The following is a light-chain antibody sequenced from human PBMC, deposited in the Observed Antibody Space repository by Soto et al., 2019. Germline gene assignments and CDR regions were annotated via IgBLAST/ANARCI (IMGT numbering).Light chain of an antibody. CDR2: SAS. V-gene: IGKV3-15*01. Sequence: EIVLTQSPATLSVSPGVRVTLSCRASQSVGNRLAWYQQKPGQAPRLVIYSASTRVTGVPIRFSGSGSGTEFSLTISSLQSEDFVLYYCHQYNSWPRTFGQGTRVEIK. CDR1: QSVGNR. J-gene: IGKJ1*01. CDR3: HQYNSWPRT.